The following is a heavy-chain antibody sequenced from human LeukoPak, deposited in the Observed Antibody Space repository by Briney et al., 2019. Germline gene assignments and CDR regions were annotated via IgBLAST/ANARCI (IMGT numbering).Heavy chain of an antibody. D-gene: IGHD3-10*01. CDR3: ARGAGYDGSGSYAFDY. J-gene: IGHJ4*02. Sequence: SVQVSCQASGGTFRSYAISWVRPAPGQGLEWMGGLIPIFGTANYAQKFQGRVTITADESTSTAYMELSSLRSDDTAVYYCARGAGYDGSGSYAFDYWGQGTLVTVSS. V-gene: IGHV1-69*01. CDR2: LIPIFGTA. CDR1: GGTFRSYA.